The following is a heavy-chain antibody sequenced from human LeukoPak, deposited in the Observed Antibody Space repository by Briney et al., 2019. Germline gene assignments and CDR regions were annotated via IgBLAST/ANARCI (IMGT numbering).Heavy chain of an antibody. CDR2: IYSTGSA. CDR3: ARVADYGDYVGGDWIDP. CDR1: GGPISSYY. D-gene: IGHD4-17*01. Sequence: SETLSLTCTVSGGPISSYYWSWIRQPAGKGLEWIGRIYSTGSANYNPSLKSRVTMSVDTSENQFSLKLSSVTAADTAVYYCARVADYGDYVGGDWIDPWGQGTLVTVSS. V-gene: IGHV4-4*07. J-gene: IGHJ5*02.